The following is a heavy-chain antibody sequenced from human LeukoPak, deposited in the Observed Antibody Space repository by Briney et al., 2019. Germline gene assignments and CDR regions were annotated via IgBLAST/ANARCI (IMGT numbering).Heavy chain of an antibody. V-gene: IGHV3-7*01. CDR3: AREPLPNAVWRVGWFDP. Sequence: GGSLRLSCAASGFTFSSYWMSWVRQAPGKGLEWVANIKQDGSEKHYVDSVKGRFTISRDNAKNSLYLQMNSLRAEDTAVYYCAREPLPNAVWRVGWFDPWGQGTLVTVSS. CDR2: IKQDGSEK. CDR1: GFTFSSYW. J-gene: IGHJ5*02. D-gene: IGHD2-8*01.